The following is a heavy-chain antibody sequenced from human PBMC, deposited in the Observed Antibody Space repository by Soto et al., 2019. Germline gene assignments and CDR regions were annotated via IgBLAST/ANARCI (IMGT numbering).Heavy chain of an antibody. CDR2: ISAYNGNT. CDR3: AREAVVAVAARSWFDP. J-gene: IGHJ5*02. D-gene: IGHD2-15*01. Sequence: ASVKVSCKACGYRFTSYGISWVRQDPGQGLEWMGWISAYNGNTNYAQKLQGRVTMTTDTSTSTAYMELRSLRSDDTAVYYCAREAVVAVAARSWFDPWGQGTLVTVSS. V-gene: IGHV1-18*01. CDR1: GYRFTSYG.